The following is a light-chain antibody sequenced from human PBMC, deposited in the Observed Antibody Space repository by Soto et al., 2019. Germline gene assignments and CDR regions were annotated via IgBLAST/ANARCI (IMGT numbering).Light chain of an antibody. CDR3: QQHADWPLT. CDR1: RSVGNN. CDR2: AAS. V-gene: IGKV3-11*01. Sequence: EIVLTQSPATLSVSPGERATLSCRASRSVGNNLAWYQKKPGQAPGLLTYAASTRATGIPARFGGSGSGTDFTLTISSLEPEDFAVYYCQQHADWPLTFGGGTKVESK. J-gene: IGKJ4*01.